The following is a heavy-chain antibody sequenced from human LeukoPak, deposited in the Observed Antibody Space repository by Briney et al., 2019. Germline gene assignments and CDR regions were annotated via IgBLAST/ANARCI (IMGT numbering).Heavy chain of an antibody. CDR2: IYYSGST. V-gene: IGHV4-39*01. CDR3: ARHPHKDPNYYYYYMDV. J-gene: IGHJ6*03. CDR1: GGSISSSTYY. Sequence: PSETLSLTCTVSGGSISSSTYYWGWVRQPPGKGLEWIGSIYYSGSTYYNPSLKSRVTISVDTSKNQFSLKLSSVTAADTAVYYCARHPHKDPNYYYYYMDVWGKGTTVTVSS.